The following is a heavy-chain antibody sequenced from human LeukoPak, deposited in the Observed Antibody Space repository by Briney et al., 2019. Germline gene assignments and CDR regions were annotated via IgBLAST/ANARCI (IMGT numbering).Heavy chain of an antibody. CDR2: INHSGST. CDR1: GGSFSGYY. J-gene: IGHJ3*02. Sequence: SETLSLTCAVYGGSFSGYYWSWIRQPPGKGLEWIGEINHSGSTNYNPSLKSRVTISVDTSKNQFSPKLSSVTAADTAVYYCARDRRAFDIWGQGTMVTVSS. V-gene: IGHV4-34*01. D-gene: IGHD3-16*02. CDR3: ARDRRAFDI.